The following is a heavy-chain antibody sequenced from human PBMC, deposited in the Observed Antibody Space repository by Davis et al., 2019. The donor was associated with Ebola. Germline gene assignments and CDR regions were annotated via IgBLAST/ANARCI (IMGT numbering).Heavy chain of an antibody. CDR3: AKDYLDV. V-gene: IGHV3-30-3*02. J-gene: IGHJ6*02. Sequence: GESLKISCAASGFTFSSYAMHWVRQAPGKGLEWVAVISYDGSNKYYADSVKGRFTISRDNSKNTLYLQMNSLRAEDTAVYYCAKDYLDVWGQGTTVTVSS. D-gene: IGHD3-10*01. CDR1: GFTFSSYA. CDR2: ISYDGSNK.